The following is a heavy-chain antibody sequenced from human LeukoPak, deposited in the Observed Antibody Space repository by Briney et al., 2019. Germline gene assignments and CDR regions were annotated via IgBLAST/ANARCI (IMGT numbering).Heavy chain of an antibody. CDR2: FDPEDGET. Sequence: ASVKVSCKASGYTLTGYYMHWVRQAPGKGLEWMGGFDPEDGETIYAQKFQGRVTMTEDTSTDTAYMELSSLRSEDTAVYYCATNSGSYSDAFDIWGQGTMVTVSS. V-gene: IGHV1-24*01. CDR3: ATNSGSYSDAFDI. CDR1: GYTLTGYY. D-gene: IGHD1-26*01. J-gene: IGHJ3*02.